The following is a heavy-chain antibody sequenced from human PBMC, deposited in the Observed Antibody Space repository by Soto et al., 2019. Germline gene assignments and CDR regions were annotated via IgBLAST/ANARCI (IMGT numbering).Heavy chain of an antibody. J-gene: IGHJ4*02. V-gene: IGHV3-11*01. D-gene: IGHD6-13*01. CDR3: ASNDLAGYSSSWYPLDY. Sequence: GGSLRLSCAASGFTFSDYYMSWIRQAPGKGLEWVSYISSSGSTIYYADSVKGRFTISRDNAKNSLYLQMNSLRAEDTAVYYCASNDLAGYSSSWYPLDYWGQGTLVTVSS. CDR2: ISSSGSTI. CDR1: GFTFSDYY.